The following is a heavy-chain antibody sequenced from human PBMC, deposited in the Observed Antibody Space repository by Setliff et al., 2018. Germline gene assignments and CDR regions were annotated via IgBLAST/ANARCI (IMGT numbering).Heavy chain of an antibody. V-gene: IGHV1-69*13. CDR2: IIPIFGTA. J-gene: IGHJ6*02. D-gene: IGHD3-10*01. Sequence: SVKVSCKASGGTFSSYGISWVRQAPGQGLEWMGGIIPIFGTAIYAQKFQGRVTITADESTSTAYMELSSLRSEDTAVYYCARNYYGSGSYYLKVVYYYYGMDVWGQGTTVTVSS. CDR3: ARNYYGSGSYYLKVVYYYYGMDV. CDR1: GGTFSSYG.